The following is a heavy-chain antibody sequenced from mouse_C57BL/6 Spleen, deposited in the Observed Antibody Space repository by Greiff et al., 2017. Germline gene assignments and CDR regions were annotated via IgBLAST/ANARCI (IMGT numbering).Heavy chain of an antibody. CDR1: GYTFTSYW. J-gene: IGHJ4*01. Sequence: VQLQQPGAELVKPGASVKLSCKASGYTFTSYWMQWVKQRPGQGLEWIGEIDPSDSYTNYNQKFQGKATLTVDTSSRTAYMQLSSLTSEDSAVDYCARCGYDLLAMDYWGQGTSVTVSS. V-gene: IGHV1-50*01. CDR3: ARCGYDLLAMDY. D-gene: IGHD2-2*01. CDR2: IDPSDSYT.